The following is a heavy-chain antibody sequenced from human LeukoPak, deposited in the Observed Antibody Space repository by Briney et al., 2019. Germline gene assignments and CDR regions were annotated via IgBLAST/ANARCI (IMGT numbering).Heavy chain of an antibody. J-gene: IGHJ4*02. CDR3: AIGMLGYCSSTSCPYYFDY. Sequence: ASVKVSCKASGGTFSSYAISRVRQAPGQGLEWMGGIIPIFGTANYAQKFQGRVTITTDESTSTAYMELSSLRSEDTAVYYCAIGMLGYCSSTSCPYYFDYWGQGTLVTVSS. CDR2: IIPIFGTA. V-gene: IGHV1-69*05. D-gene: IGHD2-2*01. CDR1: GGTFSSYA.